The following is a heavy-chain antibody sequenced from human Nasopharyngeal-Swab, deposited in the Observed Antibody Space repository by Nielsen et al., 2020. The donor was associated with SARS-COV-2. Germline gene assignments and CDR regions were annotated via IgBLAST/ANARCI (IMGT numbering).Heavy chain of an antibody. Sequence: GESLKISCAASGFTFSSYNMNWVRQAPGKGLEWVGRIKSKTDGGTTDYAAPVKGRFTISRDDSKNTLYLQMNSLKTEDTAVYYCTTRFGSYWGQGTLVTVSS. CDR1: GFTFSSYN. CDR2: IKSKTDGGTT. V-gene: IGHV3-15*01. J-gene: IGHJ4*02. CDR3: TTRFGSY. D-gene: IGHD3-10*01.